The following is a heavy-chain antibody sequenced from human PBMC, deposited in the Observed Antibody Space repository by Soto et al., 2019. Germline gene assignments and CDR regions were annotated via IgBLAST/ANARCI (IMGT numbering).Heavy chain of an antibody. CDR2: IDGSGGIT. Sequence: GGSLILSCASSGFTFGTTYMSWVRQAPGEGLEWVSTIDGSGGITYYADPVKGRFTISRDNSKNTLYLQMNSLRAEDTAVYYCARDDCGMDVWGQGTTVNVSS. V-gene: IGHV3-23*01. J-gene: IGHJ6*02. CDR3: ARDDCGMDV. CDR1: GFTFGTTY.